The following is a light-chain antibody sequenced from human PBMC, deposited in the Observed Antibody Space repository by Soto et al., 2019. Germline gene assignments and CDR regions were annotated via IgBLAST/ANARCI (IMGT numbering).Light chain of an antibody. CDR2: GAS. CDR1: QSVTNSY. CDR3: QQYGTSPWT. Sequence: ELVLTHSPGTLSLSPGERATLSCRASQSVTNSYLAWYQQKPGQAPRLLIYGASSRATGIPDRFSGSGSGTEFTLTISRLEPEDFAVYYCQQYGTSPWTFGQGTKVDIK. J-gene: IGKJ1*01. V-gene: IGKV3-20*01.